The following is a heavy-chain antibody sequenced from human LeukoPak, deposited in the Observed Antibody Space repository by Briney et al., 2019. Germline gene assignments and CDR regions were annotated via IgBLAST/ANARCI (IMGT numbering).Heavy chain of an antibody. J-gene: IGHJ4*02. CDR1: GGSISSFH. D-gene: IGHD2/OR15-2a*01. CDR3: ARGSTRADDY. CDR2: VHHDGTT. V-gene: IGHV4-59*01. Sequence: SETLSLTCTVSGGSISSFHLSWIRQPAGKGLEWIGYVHHDGTTNQNPSLKSRVAISIDTSRNQMSLKLYSMTAADTAMYYCARGSTRADDYWGQGILVTVS.